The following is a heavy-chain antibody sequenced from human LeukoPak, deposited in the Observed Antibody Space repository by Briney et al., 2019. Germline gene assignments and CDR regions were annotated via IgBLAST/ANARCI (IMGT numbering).Heavy chain of an antibody. J-gene: IGHJ6*03. CDR2: INHSGST. CDR1: GGSFSGYY. V-gene: IGHV4-34*01. D-gene: IGHD2-2*01. Sequence: SETLSLTCAVYGGSFSGYYWSWIRQPPGKGLEWIGEINHSGSTNYNPSLKSRVTISVDTSKNQFSLKLSSVTAADTAVYYCARTTEGYCRSTSYTWCYYYYMDVWGKGTTVTVSS. CDR3: ARTTEGYCRSTSYTWCYYYYMDV.